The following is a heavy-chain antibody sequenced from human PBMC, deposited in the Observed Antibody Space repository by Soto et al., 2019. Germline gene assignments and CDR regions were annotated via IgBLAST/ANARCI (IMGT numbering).Heavy chain of an antibody. CDR1: GGSISSGGYY. V-gene: IGHV4-31*03. Sequence: QVQLQESGPGLVKPSQTLSLTCTVSGGSISSGGYYWSWIRQHPGKGLEWIEYIYYSGSTYYNPSLKSRVTISVDTSKNHFSLKLSSVTAADTAVYYCARVHGGGDVPWYFDLWGRGTLFTVSS. D-gene: IGHD2-21*02. J-gene: IGHJ2*01. CDR2: IYYSGST. CDR3: ARVHGGGDVPWYFDL.